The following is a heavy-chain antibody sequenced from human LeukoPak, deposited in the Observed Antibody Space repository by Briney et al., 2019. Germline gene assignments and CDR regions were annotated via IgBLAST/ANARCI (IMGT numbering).Heavy chain of an antibody. J-gene: IGHJ4*02. CDR1: VYSLSSNSAA. Sequence: PSQTLSLTCAISVYSLSSNSAAWHWLRQSPSRGLEWLGRTYYRSKWYDDYAVSVKSRITFNPDTSKNQFSLRLNSVTAEETAVYYCAREYSSNWDFDYWGQGTLVTVSS. V-gene: IGHV6-1*01. D-gene: IGHD6-13*01. CDR3: AREYSSNWDFDY. CDR2: TYYRSKWYD.